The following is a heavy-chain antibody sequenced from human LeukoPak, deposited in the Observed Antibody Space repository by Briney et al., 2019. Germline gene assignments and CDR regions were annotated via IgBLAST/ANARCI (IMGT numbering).Heavy chain of an antibody. CDR3: ARDYYYDSSGYYGRRGFDY. CDR2: ISGSGGST. V-gene: IGHV3-23*01. CDR1: GFTFSSYA. D-gene: IGHD3-22*01. Sequence: GGSLRLSCAASGFTFSSYAMSWVRQAPGKGLEWVSAISGSGGSTYYADSVKGRFAISRDNSKNTLYLQMNSLRAEDTAVYYCARDYYYDSSGYYGRRGFDYWGQGTLVTVSS. J-gene: IGHJ4*02.